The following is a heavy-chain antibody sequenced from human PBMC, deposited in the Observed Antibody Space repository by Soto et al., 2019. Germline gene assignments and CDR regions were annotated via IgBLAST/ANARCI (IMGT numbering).Heavy chain of an antibody. D-gene: IGHD2-15*01. Sequence: QVQLVQSGAEVKKPGSSVKVSCKASGGTFSSYAISWVRQAPGQGLEWMGGIIPIFGTANYAQKFQGRVTITADESTSTAYMERGSLRCEDAAVYYCARGGYCSGGSGYSGWSDLDSWGQGTLVTVSS. CDR3: ARGGYCSGGSGYSGWSDLDS. CDR2: IIPIFGTA. V-gene: IGHV1-69*12. J-gene: IGHJ4*02. CDR1: GGTFSSYA.